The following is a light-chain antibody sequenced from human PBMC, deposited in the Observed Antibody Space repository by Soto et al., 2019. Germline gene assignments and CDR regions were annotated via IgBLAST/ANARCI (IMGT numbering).Light chain of an antibody. CDR2: ATS. V-gene: IGKV1-39*01. CDR1: QSISTY. CDR3: QQAYNSPWT. Sequence: DIQMAQSPSSLSASVGDRVTITCRASQSISTYLNWYQQIPGKAPKLLIYATSSLQSGVPSTFSGSGSGTDFTLTISSLQPEDFATYYCQQAYNSPWTFGQGTKVDIK. J-gene: IGKJ1*01.